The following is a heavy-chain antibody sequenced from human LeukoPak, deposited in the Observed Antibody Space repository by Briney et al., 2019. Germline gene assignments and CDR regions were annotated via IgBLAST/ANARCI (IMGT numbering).Heavy chain of an antibody. CDR3: ARVGLLWFGPTGGAFDY. Sequence: PGRSLRLSCAASGFTFSSYAMHWVRQAPGKGLEWVAVISYDGSNKYYADSVKGRFTISRDNSKNTLYLQMNSLRAEDTAVYYCARVGLLWFGPTGGAFDYWGQGTLVTVSS. CDR2: ISYDGSNK. V-gene: IGHV3-30-3*01. CDR1: GFTFSSYA. D-gene: IGHD3-10*01. J-gene: IGHJ4*02.